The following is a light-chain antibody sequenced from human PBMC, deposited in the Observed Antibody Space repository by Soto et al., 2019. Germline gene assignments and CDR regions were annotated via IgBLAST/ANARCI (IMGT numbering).Light chain of an antibody. J-gene: IGKJ1*01. Sequence: EIVFTQAPGPLSLSPGERATLSCRTSQSVSNNYLAWYQQTPGQAPRLFIYGAFTRETGIPARFRGTGAGTECTRPISSLQSADVGLYSCQQYNDWPLTFRQGTKVDI. V-gene: IGKV3-15*01. CDR2: GAF. CDR1: QSVSNN. CDR3: QQYNDWPLT.